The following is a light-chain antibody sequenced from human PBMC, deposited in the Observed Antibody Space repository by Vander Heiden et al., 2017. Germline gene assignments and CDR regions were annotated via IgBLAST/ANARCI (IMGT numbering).Light chain of an antibody. CDR1: ALPKQY. CDR2: NDS. V-gene: IGLV3-25*03. Sequence: SYELTQPPSVSVSPGQTARITCSGDALPKQYAYWYQQKPGQAPVLVIYNDSERPSGIPERFSGSSSGTTVTLTISGVQAEDEADYYCQSADSNGTYVVFGGGTKLTVL. CDR3: QSADSNGTYVV. J-gene: IGLJ2*01.